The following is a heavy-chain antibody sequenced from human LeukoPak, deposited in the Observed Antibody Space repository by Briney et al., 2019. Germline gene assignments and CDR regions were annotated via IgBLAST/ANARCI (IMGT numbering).Heavy chain of an antibody. CDR1: GFTFSRHW. J-gene: IGHJ4*02. D-gene: IGHD2-8*02. Sequence: GGSLRLSCATSGFTFSRHWMSWVRQAPGKGPEWVANIKQDGSERYYVHSVKGRFTISRDNAKNSLYLQMNSLRAEDTAVYYCARDGCHSTDLDYWGQGIPVTVSS. V-gene: IGHV3-7*01. CDR2: IKQDGSER. CDR3: ARDGCHSTDLDY.